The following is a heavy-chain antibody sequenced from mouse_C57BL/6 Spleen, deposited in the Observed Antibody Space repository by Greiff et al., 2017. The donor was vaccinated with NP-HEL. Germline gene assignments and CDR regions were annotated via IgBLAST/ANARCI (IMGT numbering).Heavy chain of an antibody. CDR3: ARRSPDWYFDV. CDR1: GFTFSDYG. CDR2: ISNLAYSI. J-gene: IGHJ1*03. V-gene: IGHV5-15*04. Sequence: DVMLVESGGGLVQPGGSLKLSCAASGFTFSDYGMAWVRQAPRKGPEWVAFISNLAYSIYYADTVTGRFTISRENAKNTLYLEMSSLRSEDTAMYYCARRSPDWYFDVWGTGTTVTVSS.